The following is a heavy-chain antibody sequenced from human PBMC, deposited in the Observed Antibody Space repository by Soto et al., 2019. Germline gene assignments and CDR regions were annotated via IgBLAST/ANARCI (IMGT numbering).Heavy chain of an antibody. CDR1: GFTFSNAW. Sequence: GGSLRLSCAASGFTFSNAWMNWVRQAPGKGLEWVGRIKSKTDGGTTDYAAPVKGRFTISRDDSKNTLYLQMNSLKTEDTAVYYCTTDLAYCGGDCSSYYHYGMDGWGPGTTVNLSS. V-gene: IGHV3-15*07. CDR3: TTDLAYCGGDCSSYYHYGMDG. J-gene: IGHJ6*02. D-gene: IGHD2-21*02. CDR2: IKSKTDGGTT.